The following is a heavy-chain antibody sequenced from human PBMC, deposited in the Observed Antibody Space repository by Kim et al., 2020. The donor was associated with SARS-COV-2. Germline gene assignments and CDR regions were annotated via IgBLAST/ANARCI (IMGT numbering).Heavy chain of an antibody. CDR3: ARTPAYCGGDCYSSFEEYYYYGMDV. D-gene: IGHD2-21*02. J-gene: IGHJ6*02. CDR2: IWYDGSNK. CDR1: GFTFSSYG. V-gene: IGHV3-33*01. Sequence: GGSLRLSCAASGFTFSSYGMHWVRQAPGKGLEWVAVIWYDGSNKYYADSVKGRFTISRDNSKNTLYLQMNSLRAEDTAVYYCARTPAYCGGDCYSSFEEYYYYGMDVWGQGTTVTVSS.